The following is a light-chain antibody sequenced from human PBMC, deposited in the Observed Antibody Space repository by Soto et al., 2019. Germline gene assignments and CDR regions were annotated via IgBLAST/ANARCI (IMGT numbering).Light chain of an antibody. J-gene: IGLJ3*02. V-gene: IGLV2-14*03. CDR3: TSYTSTNTVL. Sequence: QSVLTQPASVSGSPGQSITISCTGTNSDIGGYNYVSWYQHHPGKVPKLMIFDVSDRPSGVSNRFSGSKSGNTASLTISGLQAEDEADYYCTSYTSTNTVLFGGGTKLTVL. CDR2: DVS. CDR1: NSDIGGYNY.